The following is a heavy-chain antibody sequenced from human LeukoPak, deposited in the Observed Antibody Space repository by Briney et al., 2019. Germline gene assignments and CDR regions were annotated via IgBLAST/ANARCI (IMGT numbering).Heavy chain of an antibody. Sequence: SETLSLTCTVSGGSISSSSYYWGWIRQPPGKGLEWIGSIYYSGSTYYNPSLKSRVTISVDTSKNQFSLKLSSVTAADTAVYYCARARELEMYYFDYWGQGTLVTVSS. CDR2: IYYSGST. CDR1: GGSISSSSYY. D-gene: IGHD1-7*01. J-gene: IGHJ4*02. V-gene: IGHV4-39*07. CDR3: ARARELEMYYFDY.